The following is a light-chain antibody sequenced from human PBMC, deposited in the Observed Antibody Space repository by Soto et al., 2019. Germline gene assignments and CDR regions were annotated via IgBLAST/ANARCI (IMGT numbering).Light chain of an antibody. CDR3: QQSYSTPYT. CDR1: QSISSY. V-gene: IGKV1-39*01. Sequence: DIQMTQSPSSLSASVGDRVTITCRASQSISSYLNWYQQKPGKAPKLLIYAASSLQSGVPSRFSGSGSRTDFLLTISSLQPEDFATYYCQQSYSTPYTFGQGTKLEIK. J-gene: IGKJ2*01. CDR2: AAS.